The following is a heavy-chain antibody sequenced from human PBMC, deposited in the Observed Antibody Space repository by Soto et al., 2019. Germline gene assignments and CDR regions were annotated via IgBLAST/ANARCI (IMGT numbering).Heavy chain of an antibody. J-gene: IGHJ4*02. CDR1: GASIISENW. Sequence: QVQLQESGPGLVKPSGTLSLTCAVSGASIISENWWTWVRQSPGKGLEWIGEIHHTGSTTYNPSLDSRVTMSVDKSKNLISLILSSVTAADTALYYCAKSWELRRFFASWGQGTLVTVSS. CDR3: AKSWELRRFFAS. V-gene: IGHV4-4*02. CDR2: IHHTGST. D-gene: IGHD1-26*01.